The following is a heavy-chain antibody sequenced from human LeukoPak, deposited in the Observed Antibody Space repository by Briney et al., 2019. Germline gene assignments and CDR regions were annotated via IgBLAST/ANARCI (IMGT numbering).Heavy chain of an antibody. J-gene: IGHJ4*02. CDR1: GFTFSSYG. CDR2: IRYDGSNK. CDR3: AKGDTAMDPIDY. Sequence: PGGSVRLSCAASGFTFSSYGMHWVRQAPGKGLEWVAFIRYDGSNKYYADSVKGRFTISRDNSKNTLYLQMNSLRAEDTAVYYCAKGDTAMDPIDYWGQGTLVTVSS. V-gene: IGHV3-30*02. D-gene: IGHD5-18*01.